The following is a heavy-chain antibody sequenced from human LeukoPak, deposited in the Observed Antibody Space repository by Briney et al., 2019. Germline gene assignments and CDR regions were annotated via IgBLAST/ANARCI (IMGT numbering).Heavy chain of an antibody. V-gene: IGHV3-21*01. D-gene: IGHD3-22*01. CDR1: GFTFSSYA. J-gene: IGHJ4*02. CDR3: ARVTYDDRSGLLY. Sequence: TGGSLRLSCAAPGFTFSSYAMSWVRQAPGKGLEWVSSISTISTDVYYADSLKGRFTISSDNAKTSLYLQMNSLRAEDTAIYYCARVTYDDRSGLLYWGQGTLVTVSS. CDR2: ISTISTDV.